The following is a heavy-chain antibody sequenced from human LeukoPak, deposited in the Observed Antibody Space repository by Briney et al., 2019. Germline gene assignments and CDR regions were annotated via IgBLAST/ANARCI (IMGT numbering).Heavy chain of an antibody. V-gene: IGHV3-11*01. CDR2: ISSSGSTI. CDR1: GFTFSDYY. D-gene: IGHD3-22*01. Sequence: TGGSLRLSCAASGFTFSDYYMSWIRQAPGKGLEWVSYISSSGSTIYYADSVKGRFTISRDNAKNSLYLQMNSLRAEDTAVYYCAKGGRITMIVVVNYFDYWGQGTLVTVSS. CDR3: AKGGRITMIVVVNYFDY. J-gene: IGHJ4*02.